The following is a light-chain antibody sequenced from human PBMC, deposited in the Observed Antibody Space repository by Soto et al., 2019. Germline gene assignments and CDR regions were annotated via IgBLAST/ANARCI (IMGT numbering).Light chain of an antibody. CDR1: SSDVGGYNY. CDR2: GVT. J-gene: IGLJ1*01. V-gene: IGLV2-14*01. CDR3: SSSTSASPLLSL. Sequence: QSVLTQPASVSGSPGQSITISCTGTSSDVGGYNYVSWYQQHPGIAPKLLIYGVTNRPSGVSTRCSGSKSGNTASLTISGLQDDDEAAYHCSSSTSASPLLSLFGPGTKLTVL.